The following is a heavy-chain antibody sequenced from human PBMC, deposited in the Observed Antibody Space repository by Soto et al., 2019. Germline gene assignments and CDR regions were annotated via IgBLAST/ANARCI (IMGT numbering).Heavy chain of an antibody. D-gene: IGHD2-15*01. CDR2: IYYSGST. CDR1: GASISSYY. CDR3: ARYPNSDDAYDI. V-gene: IGHV4-59*01. Sequence: TSETLSLTCTVSGASISSYYWSWIRQPPGKGLEWIGYIYYSGSTNYNPSLKSRVTISVDTSKNQFSLKLSSVTAADTAVYYCARYPNSDDAYDIWGQGTMVTVSS. J-gene: IGHJ3*02.